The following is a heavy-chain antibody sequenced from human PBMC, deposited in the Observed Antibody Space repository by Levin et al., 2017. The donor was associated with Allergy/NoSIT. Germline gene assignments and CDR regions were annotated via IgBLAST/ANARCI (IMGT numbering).Heavy chain of an antibody. V-gene: IGHV4-34*01. Sequence: SCAVYDGPFSGYSWTWIRQPPGKGLEWIGEIDRRGTTNYNPSLKSRLTISIDTSKKQFSLNLSSVTAADTAIYYCARMPDVGGYRLSNYYYYLDVWGKGTTVTVSS. CDR1: DGPFSGYS. D-gene: IGHD3-16*02. CDR3: ARMPDVGGYRLSNYYYYLDV. CDR2: IDRRGTT. J-gene: IGHJ6*03.